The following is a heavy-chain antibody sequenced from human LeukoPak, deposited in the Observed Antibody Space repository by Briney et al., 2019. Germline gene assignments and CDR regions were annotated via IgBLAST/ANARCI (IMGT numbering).Heavy chain of an antibody. CDR2: INWNGGST. V-gene: IGHV3-20*01. D-gene: IGHD3-22*01. Sequence: GGSLRLSCAASGFTFDDYGMSWVRQAPGKGLEWVSGINWNGGSTGYADSVKGRFTISRDNAKNSLYLQMNSLRAEDTALYHCARGGSSGYYGTFDYWGQGTLVTVSS. CDR3: ARGGSSGYYGTFDY. J-gene: IGHJ4*02. CDR1: GFTFDDYG.